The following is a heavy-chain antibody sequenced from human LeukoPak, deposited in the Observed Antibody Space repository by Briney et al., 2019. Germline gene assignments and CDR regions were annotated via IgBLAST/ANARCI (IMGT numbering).Heavy chain of an antibody. J-gene: IGHJ6*02. Sequence: GGSLRLSCAASGFTFSSYAMHWVSQAPGKGLEWVAVISYDGSNKYYADSVKGRFTISRDNSKNTLYLQMNSLRAEDTAVYYCARELGGYYNGDYYGMDVWGQGTTVTVSS. D-gene: IGHD3-3*01. V-gene: IGHV3-30-3*01. CDR3: ARELGGYYNGDYYGMDV. CDR2: ISYDGSNK. CDR1: GFTFSSYA.